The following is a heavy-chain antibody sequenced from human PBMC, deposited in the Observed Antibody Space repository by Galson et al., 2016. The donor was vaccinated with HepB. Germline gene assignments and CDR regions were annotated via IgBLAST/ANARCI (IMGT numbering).Heavy chain of an antibody. CDR1: GGTFSSYT. J-gene: IGHJ3*02. Sequence: SVKVSCKASGGTFSSYTISWVRQAPGQGLEWMGGIIPISRTVKYAQTFQGRVTITADESTNTAYMERSSLRSEDTALYYCARVGAYVWGTYRSPRAFDIWGQGTMVTVS. CDR2: IIPISRTV. V-gene: IGHV1-69*13. CDR3: ARVGAYVWGTYRSPRAFDI. D-gene: IGHD3-16*02.